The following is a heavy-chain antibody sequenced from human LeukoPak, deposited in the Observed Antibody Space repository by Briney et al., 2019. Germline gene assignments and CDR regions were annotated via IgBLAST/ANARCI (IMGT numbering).Heavy chain of an antibody. V-gene: IGHV4-59*01. CDR3: ARGGLSYFSFVI. Sequence: PSGTLSLSCAVSGGSISSYYRSWVRRPPGKGLEWVWYIYFRGSTQYNPSLMSRVSISVGATKNKSSFKLSSVTAADTAVYYCARGGLSYFSFVISGQGKMVTVSP. CDR2: IYFRGST. D-gene: IGHD3-9*01. J-gene: IGHJ3*02. CDR1: GGSISSYY.